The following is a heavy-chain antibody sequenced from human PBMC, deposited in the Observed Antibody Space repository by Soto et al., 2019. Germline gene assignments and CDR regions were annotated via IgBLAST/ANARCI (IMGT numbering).Heavy chain of an antibody. J-gene: IGHJ5*02. V-gene: IGHV3-15*01. CDR2: IKSKTDGGTT. CDR1: GFTFSNAW. CDR3: TTDPNYYDSSGYSYNWFDP. Sequence: EVQLVESGGGLVKPGGSLRLSCAASGFTFSNAWMSWVRQAPGKGLEWVGRIKSKTDGGTTDYAAPVKGRFTISRDDSKNTLYLQMNSLKTEDTAVYYCTTDPNYYDSSGYSYNWFDPWGQGTLVTVSS. D-gene: IGHD3-22*01.